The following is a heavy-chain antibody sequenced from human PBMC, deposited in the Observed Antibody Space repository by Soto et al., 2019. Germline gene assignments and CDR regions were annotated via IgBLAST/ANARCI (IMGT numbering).Heavy chain of an antibody. D-gene: IGHD3-9*01. Sequence: QMQLQESGPGVVKPSQTLSLTCTVSGDPISSRGYSWTWIRQHPGKGLELIGYISYSGSTYYNPSLKSRVTISVDTSKSQFFLRLTSVIAADTAVYHCGGESLTFIDYWGQGALVTVSS. J-gene: IGHJ4*02. CDR2: ISYSGST. V-gene: IGHV4-31*03. CDR3: GGESLTFIDY. CDR1: GDPISSRGYS.